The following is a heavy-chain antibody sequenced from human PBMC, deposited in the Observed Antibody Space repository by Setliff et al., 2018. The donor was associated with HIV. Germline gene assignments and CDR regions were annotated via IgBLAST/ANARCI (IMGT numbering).Heavy chain of an antibody. D-gene: IGHD6-19*01. CDR1: GYSISSGYY. V-gene: IGHV4-38-2*01. CDR2: IYHNGIT. J-gene: IGHJ5*02. Sequence: SETLSLTCGVSGYSISSGYYWGWIRQPPGKGLEWIGSIYHNGITYYNPSLEDRVTMSVDTSNNQFSLSLTSVTAADTAVYYCARVIMAVAGTPYHFWFDPWGQGTLVTVSS. CDR3: ARVIMAVAGTPYHFWFDP.